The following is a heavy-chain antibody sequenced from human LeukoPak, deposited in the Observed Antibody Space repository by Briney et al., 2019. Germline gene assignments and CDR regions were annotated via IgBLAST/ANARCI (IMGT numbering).Heavy chain of an antibody. CDR3: ARDHRFGGDYVFYYYGMDV. Sequence: PSETLSLTCTVSGGSISSSSYYWGWIRQPPGKGLEWIGSIYYSGSTYYNPSLKSRVTISVDTSKNQFSLKLSSVTAADTAVYYCARDHRFGGDYVFYYYGMDVWGQGTTVTVSS. J-gene: IGHJ6*02. CDR2: IYYSGST. V-gene: IGHV4-39*02. D-gene: IGHD4-17*01. CDR1: GGSISSSSYY.